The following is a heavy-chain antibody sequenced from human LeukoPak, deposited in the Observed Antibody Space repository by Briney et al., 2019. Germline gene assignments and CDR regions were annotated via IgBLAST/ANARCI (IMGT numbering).Heavy chain of an antibody. V-gene: IGHV6-1*01. D-gene: IGHD3-3*01. CDR1: GDSVSSNSAA. Sequence: SQTLSLTCAISGDSVSSNSAAWNWIRQSPSRGLEWLGRTYYRSKSYNDYAVSVKSLITNNPDTSKNQFSLQLNSVTPEDTAVYYCARGIDFWSGYSELPYYYGMDVWGQGTTVTVSS. J-gene: IGHJ6*02. CDR3: ARGIDFWSGYSELPYYYGMDV. CDR2: TYYRSKSYN.